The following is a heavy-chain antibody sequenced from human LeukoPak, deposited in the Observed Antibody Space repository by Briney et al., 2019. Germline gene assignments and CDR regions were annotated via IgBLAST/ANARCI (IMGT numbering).Heavy chain of an antibody. J-gene: IGHJ4*02. Sequence: PGGSLRLSCAASGFIFSNYWMHWVRQAPGKGLEWVSAISGSGGSTYYADSVKGRFTISRDNSKNTLYLQMNSLRAEDTAVYYCAKGGHRAAAGIYYFDYWGQGTLVTVSS. CDR2: ISGSGGST. V-gene: IGHV3-23*01. CDR1: GFIFSNYW. D-gene: IGHD6-13*01. CDR3: AKGGHRAAAGIYYFDY.